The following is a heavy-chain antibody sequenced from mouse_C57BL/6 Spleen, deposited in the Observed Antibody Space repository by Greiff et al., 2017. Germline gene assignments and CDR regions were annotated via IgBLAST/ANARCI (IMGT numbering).Heavy chain of an antibody. CDR1: GYTFTSYW. D-gene: IGHD1-1*01. Sequence: QVQLQQSGAELVKPGASVKMSCKASGYTFTSYWITWVKQRPGQGLEWIGDIYPGSGSTNYNEKFKSKATLTVDTSSSTAYMQLSSLTSEDSAVYYCARERDYYGSLDYWGQGTTLTVSS. V-gene: IGHV1-55*01. CDR3: ARERDYYGSLDY. J-gene: IGHJ2*01. CDR2: IYPGSGST.